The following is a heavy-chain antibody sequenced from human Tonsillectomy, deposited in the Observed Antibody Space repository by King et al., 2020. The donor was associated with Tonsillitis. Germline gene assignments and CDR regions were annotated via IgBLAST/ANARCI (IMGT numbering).Heavy chain of an antibody. V-gene: IGHV3-23*04. J-gene: IGHJ6*01. CDR2: ISGSGGST. D-gene: IGHD1-26*01. Sequence: VQLVESGGGWVQPGGSLRLSCAASGFTFSSYAMSWVRQAPGKGLEWVSAISGSGGSTYYADSVKGRCTISRDTSKNTLYLQMNSLRAEDTAVYYCGRGTTSGWYYLLDVLGEGTTVTHSS. CDR1: GFTFSSYA. CDR3: GRGTTSGWYYLLDV.